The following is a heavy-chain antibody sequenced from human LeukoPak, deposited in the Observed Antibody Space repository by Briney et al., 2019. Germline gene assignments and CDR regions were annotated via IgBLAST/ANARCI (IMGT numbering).Heavy chain of an antibody. V-gene: IGHV4-31*03. CDR2: IYYSGST. CDR3: ARQVTTQYYYYYGMDV. D-gene: IGHD4-17*01. CDR1: GGSISSGGYY. Sequence: PSETLSLTCTVSGGSISSGGYYWSWIRQHPGKGLEWIGYIYYSGSTYYNPSLKSRVTISVDTSKNQFSLKLSSVTAADTAVYYCARQVTTQYYYYYGMDVWGKGTTVTVSS. J-gene: IGHJ6*04.